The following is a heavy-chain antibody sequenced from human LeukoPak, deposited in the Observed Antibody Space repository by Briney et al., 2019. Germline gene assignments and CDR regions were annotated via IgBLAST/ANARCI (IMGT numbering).Heavy chain of an antibody. Sequence: PGGSLRLSCVGAGFPFSDFHMSWIRQAPGKRLEWVSYITSGGGFKYYADSVKGRFSISRDDSKNSVFLQMNSLRVEDTAVYYCARVRPGSSGSYYRTSWGQGTLVTVSS. D-gene: IGHD3-22*01. V-gene: IGHV3-11*04. CDR1: GFPFSDFH. CDR2: ITSGGGFK. CDR3: ARVRPGSSGSYYRTS. J-gene: IGHJ4*02.